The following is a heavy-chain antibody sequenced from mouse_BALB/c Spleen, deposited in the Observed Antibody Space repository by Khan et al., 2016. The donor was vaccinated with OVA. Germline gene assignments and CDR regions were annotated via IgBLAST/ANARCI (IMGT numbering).Heavy chain of an antibody. D-gene: IGHD2-14*01. J-gene: IGHJ3*01. CDR2: INPSNGYT. Sequence: QVQLQQSGAELARPGASVKMSCKASGYTFTSYTIHWIKKRPGQGLEWIGYINPSNGYTNYNQKFKDQATLTTDKSSTTAYLQLSSLTSDASAVNNGVRDGAYHRNDGWFAYWGQGTLVTVSA. CDR3: VRDGAYHRNDGWFAY. V-gene: IGHV1-4*01. CDR1: GYTFTSYT.